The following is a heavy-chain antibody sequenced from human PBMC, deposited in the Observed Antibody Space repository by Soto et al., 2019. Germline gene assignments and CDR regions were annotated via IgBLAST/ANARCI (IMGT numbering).Heavy chain of an antibody. CDR3: ASLRGMDRSDYYIPYFDY. Sequence: SVTQCHTCTVSDGYVNSAGSCWSWIRQPPGKGLEWIGNIYYSGSTNYNPSLKSRVTISVDTSKNQFSLKLSSVTAADTAVYYCASLRGMDRSDYYIPYFDYLGQGPLVTGSS. CDR2: IYYSGST. V-gene: IGHV4-61*08. D-gene: IGHD3-22*01. J-gene: IGHJ4*02. CDR1: DGYVNSAGSC.